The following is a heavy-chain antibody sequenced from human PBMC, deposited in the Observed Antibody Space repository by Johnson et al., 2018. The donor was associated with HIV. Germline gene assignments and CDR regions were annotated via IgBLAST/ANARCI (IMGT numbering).Heavy chain of an antibody. V-gene: IGHV3-9*01. CDR3: AKGGSNYDSRNDAFDI. CDR1: GFTFDDYA. CDR2: IRWNSGNI. Sequence: VQLVESGGSMVQPGRSLRLSCAASGFTFDDYAMHWVRQAPGKGLEWVSGIRWNSGNIDYADSMKGRFTISRDNSKNTLYLQMNSLTAEDTAVYYCAKGGSNYDSRNDAFDIWGQGTMVTVSS. J-gene: IGHJ3*02. D-gene: IGHD3-22*01.